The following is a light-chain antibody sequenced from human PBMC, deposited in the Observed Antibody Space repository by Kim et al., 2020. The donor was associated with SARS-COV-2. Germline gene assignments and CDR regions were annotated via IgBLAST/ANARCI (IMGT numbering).Light chain of an antibody. Sequence: SPGQSFTISCTGTSSNLGGYNDVSWYQQHPGKAPKLIIYDVSKRPSGVPDRFSGSKSGNTASLTISGLQADDEADYYCCSYAGSWVFGGGTKLTVL. J-gene: IGLJ3*02. V-gene: IGLV2-11*01. CDR1: SSNLGGYND. CDR3: CSYAGSWV. CDR2: DVS.